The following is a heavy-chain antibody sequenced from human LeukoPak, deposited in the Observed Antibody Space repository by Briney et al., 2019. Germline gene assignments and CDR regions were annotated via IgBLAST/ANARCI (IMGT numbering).Heavy chain of an antibody. CDR2: INPNSGGT. CDR3: ARAGVWDYSDSSGYHNAAFDI. Sequence: ASVKVSCKASGYTFTGYYMHWVRQAPGQGLEWMGWINPNSGGTNYAQKFQGRVTVTRDTSISTAYMDLSRLRSDDTAVYYCARAGVWDYSDSSGYHNAAFDIWGQGTMVTVFS. V-gene: IGHV1-2*02. CDR1: GYTFTGYY. J-gene: IGHJ3*02. D-gene: IGHD3-22*01.